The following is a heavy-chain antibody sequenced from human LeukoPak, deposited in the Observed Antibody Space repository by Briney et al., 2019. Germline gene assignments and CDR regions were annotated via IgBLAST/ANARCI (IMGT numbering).Heavy chain of an antibody. V-gene: IGHV3-9*01. D-gene: IGHD2-2*01. Sequence: PGRSLRPSCAASGFTFDDYAMHWVRQAPGKGLEWVSGISWNSGSIGYADSVKGRFTISRDNVKNSLYLQMNSLRAEDTALYYCAKDATAAILGWFDPWGQGTLVTVSS. J-gene: IGHJ5*02. CDR2: ISWNSGSI. CDR1: GFTFDDYA. CDR3: AKDATAAILGWFDP.